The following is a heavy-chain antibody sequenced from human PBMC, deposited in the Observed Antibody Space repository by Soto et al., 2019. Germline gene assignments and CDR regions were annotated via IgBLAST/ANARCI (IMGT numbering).Heavy chain of an antibody. CDR3: ARGVSSGWYDALLFDY. CDR1: GFTFSDHY. J-gene: IGHJ4*02. D-gene: IGHD6-19*01. Sequence: EVQLVESGGGLVQPGGSLRLSCAASGFTFSDHYMDWVRQAPGKGLEWVGRTRNKANSYTTEYAGSVKGRFTIPRDDSKYSLYLQMNSLKTEDTAVDYCARGVSSGWYDALLFDYLGQGTLVTVSS. CDR2: TRNKANSYTT. V-gene: IGHV3-72*01.